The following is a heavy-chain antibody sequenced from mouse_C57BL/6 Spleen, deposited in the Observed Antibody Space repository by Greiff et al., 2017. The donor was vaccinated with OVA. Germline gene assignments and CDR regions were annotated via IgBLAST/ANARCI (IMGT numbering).Heavy chain of an antibody. D-gene: IGHD1-1*01. J-gene: IGHJ4*01. CDR2: INPNNGGT. CDR1: GYTFTDYN. V-gene: IGHV1-22*01. Sequence: EVQLQESGPELVKPGASVKMSCKASGYTFTDYNMHWVKQSHGKSLEWIGYINPNNGGTSYNQKFKGKATLTVNKSSSTAYMELRSLTSEDSAVYYCARWGTTVVATGDYWGQGTSVTVSS. CDR3: ARWGTTVVATGDY.